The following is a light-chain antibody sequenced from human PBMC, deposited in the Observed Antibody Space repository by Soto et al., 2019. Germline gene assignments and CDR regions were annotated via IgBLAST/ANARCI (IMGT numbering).Light chain of an antibody. J-gene: IGLJ1*01. CDR2: DVS. Sequence: QSALTQPASVSGSPGQSITISCTGTSSDVGGYNYVSWYQQHPGKAPKLMIYDVSYRPSGVSERFSGSKSGNTASLTISGLQSEDEADYYCDSYTSGSSYVFGTGTKLTVL. V-gene: IGLV2-14*03. CDR3: DSYTSGSSYV. CDR1: SSDVGGYNY.